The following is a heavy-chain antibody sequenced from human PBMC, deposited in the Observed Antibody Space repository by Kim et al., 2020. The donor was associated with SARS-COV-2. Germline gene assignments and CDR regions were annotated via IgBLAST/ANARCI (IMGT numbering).Heavy chain of an antibody. J-gene: IGHJ4*02. Sequence: ASVKVSCKASGYTFTSYGMHWVRQAPGQRLEWMGWINAGTGNTKYSQKFEGRVTITRDTSASTAYMELSSPRSEDTAVYYCARDHRYYSGSTCYGEAIDYWGQGTLVTVSS. CDR3: ARDHRYYSGSTCYGEAIDY. D-gene: IGHD2-15*01. V-gene: IGHV1-3*01. CDR2: INAGTGNT. CDR1: GYTFTSYG.